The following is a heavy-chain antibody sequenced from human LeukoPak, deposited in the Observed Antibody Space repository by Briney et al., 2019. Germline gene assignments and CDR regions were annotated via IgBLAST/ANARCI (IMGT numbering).Heavy chain of an antibody. J-gene: IGHJ6*03. Sequence: GGSLRLSCVGSGVIVRSNYMTWVRQAPGKGLEWVSILYHGGSTYYADSVKGRFSISRDTSKNTLYLQMNSLRVEDTAVYYCARASGWDARLSYYYYYMDVWGKGTTVTISS. CDR2: LYHGGST. CDR1: GVIVRSNY. V-gene: IGHV3-66*01. CDR3: ARASGWDARLSYYYYYMDV. D-gene: IGHD6-19*01.